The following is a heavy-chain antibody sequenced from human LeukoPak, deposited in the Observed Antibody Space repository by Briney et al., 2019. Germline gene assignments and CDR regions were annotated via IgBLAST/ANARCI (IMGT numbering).Heavy chain of an antibody. Sequence: SETPSLTCTVSGASISRRSSSWGWVRQPPGKGPEWLGSIYYSGLTYDNPSLKSRVSISVDTSKNHFSLKVSSVTAADTAVYYCASGTFDDYGDYDRGDYFDHWGQGTLVTVSS. CDR3: ASGTFDDYGDYDRGDYFDH. D-gene: IGHD4-17*01. V-gene: IGHV4-39*02. CDR1: GASISRRSSS. CDR2: IYYSGLT. J-gene: IGHJ4*02.